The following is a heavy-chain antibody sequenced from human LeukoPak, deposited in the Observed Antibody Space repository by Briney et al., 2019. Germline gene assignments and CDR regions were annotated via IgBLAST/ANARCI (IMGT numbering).Heavy chain of an antibody. D-gene: IGHD5-12*01. CDR2: IYTSGST. CDR1: GGSISSYY. J-gene: IGHJ2*01. V-gene: IGHV4-4*07. CDR3: AREMNDSGYDLVWYFDL. Sequence: NPSETLSLTCTVSGGSISSYYWSWIRQPAGKGLEWIGRIYTSGSTNYNPSLKSRVTMSVDTSKNQFSLKLSSVTAADTAVYYCAREMNDSGYDLVWYFDLWGRGTLVTVSS.